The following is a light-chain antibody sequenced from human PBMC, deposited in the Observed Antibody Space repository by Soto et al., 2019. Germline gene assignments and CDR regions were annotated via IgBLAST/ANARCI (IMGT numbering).Light chain of an antibody. CDR2: EVN. CDR3: SSFTTYNTRV. CDR1: NSDVGAYNF. Sequence: QSVLTQPASVSGSPGQSIAISCTRTNSDVGAYNFVSWYQQYPGKAPKLIIHEVNNRPAGVSDRFSGSKSGNTASLTISGLQADDEPDYYCSSFTTYNTRVFGTGTKLTVL. J-gene: IGLJ1*01. V-gene: IGLV2-14*01.